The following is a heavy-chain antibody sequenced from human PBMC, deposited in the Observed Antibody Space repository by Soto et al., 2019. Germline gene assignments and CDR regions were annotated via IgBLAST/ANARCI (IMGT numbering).Heavy chain of an antibody. V-gene: IGHV4-59*01. D-gene: IGHD6-6*01. J-gene: IGHJ4*02. CDR3: ARGGNPSINTSSRVGGFDY. Sequence: SGSLSLTCTVSGASIISSYWSWIRQPPAEGLAWIGYTFHSGTTNYNPSLKRRGTISVDTSKNQFSLNLSSLTTADTAVSLCARGGNPSINTSSRVGGFDYCGQGTLVTVSS. CDR2: TFHSGTT. CDR1: GASIISSY.